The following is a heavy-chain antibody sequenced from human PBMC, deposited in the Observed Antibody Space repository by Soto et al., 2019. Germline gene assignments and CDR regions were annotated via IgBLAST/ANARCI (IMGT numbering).Heavy chain of an antibody. CDR2: MNPNSGNT. J-gene: IGHJ5*02. CDR1: GYTFTSYD. Sequence: GASVKVSCKDSGYTFTSYDMNWVQQATGQGLEWMGWMNPNSGNTGYAQKFQGRVTMTRNTSISTAYMELSSLRSEDTAVYYCARVIAVAGTWWFDPWGQGTLVTVSS. CDR3: ARVIAVAGTWWFDP. V-gene: IGHV1-8*01. D-gene: IGHD6-19*01.